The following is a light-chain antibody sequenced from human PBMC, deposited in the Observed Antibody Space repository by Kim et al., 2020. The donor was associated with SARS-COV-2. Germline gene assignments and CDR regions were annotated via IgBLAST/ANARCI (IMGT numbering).Light chain of an antibody. CDR1: LVVIKS. CDR3: HVWDSGSDHVV. Sequence: APGVTARITCGGALVVIKSVLWSHPRPGQAPVVVILYESDPPSALPWRVACSKSGNTATLTSSWVEAGDKVDYYCHVWDSGSDHVVFGGGPKLTVL. J-gene: IGLJ3*02. V-gene: IGLV3-21*04. CDR2: YES.